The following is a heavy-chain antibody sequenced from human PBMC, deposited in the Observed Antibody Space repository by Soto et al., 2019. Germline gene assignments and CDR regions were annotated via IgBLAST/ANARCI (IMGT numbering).Heavy chain of an antibody. CDR3: ARVSAPPLEYCGGDCEGACDY. J-gene: IGHJ4*02. V-gene: IGHV1-18*04. CDR1: GYTFTSYC. D-gene: IGHD2-21*02. CDR2: ISAYNGNT. Sequence: QVQLVQSGAEVKKPGASVKVSCKASGYTFTSYCISWVRQAPGQGLEWMGWISAYNGNTNYAQKSQSKVTMTTDTSKSRAYMELRSLISEDNAVYYCARVSAPPLEYCGGDCEGACDYWGQGTLVTVSS.